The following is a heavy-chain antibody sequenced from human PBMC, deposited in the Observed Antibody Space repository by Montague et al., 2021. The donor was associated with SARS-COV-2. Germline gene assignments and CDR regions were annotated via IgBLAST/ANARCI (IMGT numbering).Heavy chain of an antibody. D-gene: IGHD6-19*01. J-gene: IGHJ4*02. CDR3: ARDMQQWPEGPFDS. CDR1: GFTFSLYT. Sequence: SRRLSCAASGFTFSLYTMTWVRQAPGKGLEWVSAISISSTNYIYYAESVKGRFAISRDNAKNSLFLQMNSLRTDDTAVYYCARDMQQWPEGPFDSWGQGTLVTVSS. V-gene: IGHV3-21*01. CDR2: ISISSTNYI.